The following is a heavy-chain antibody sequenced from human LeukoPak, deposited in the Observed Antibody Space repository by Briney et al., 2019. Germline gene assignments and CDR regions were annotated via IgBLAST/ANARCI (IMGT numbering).Heavy chain of an antibody. V-gene: IGHV3-30*02. CDR3: AKWDRLDYGDCVRGVFDL. J-gene: IGHJ2*01. Sequence: PGGSLRLSCAAYRFTFSSYGMHWVRQAPGKGLEWVAFIRYDGSNKYYADSVKGRFTISRDNAKNSLYLQMNSLRAEDTALYYCAKWDRLDYGDCVRGVFDLWGRRTLVTLSS. CDR1: RFTFSSYG. D-gene: IGHD4-17*01. CDR2: IRYDGSNK.